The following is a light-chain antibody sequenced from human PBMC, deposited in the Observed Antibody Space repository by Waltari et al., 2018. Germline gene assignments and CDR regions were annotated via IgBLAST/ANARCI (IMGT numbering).Light chain of an antibody. CDR2: EDN. J-gene: IGLJ1*01. CDR3: YSTDSSGLGV. Sequence: SDELTQPPSVSVSPGQTARITCPGDSLPKKYAPWYQQKSGQAPVVVIYEDNKRPSEIPERFSGSSSGTMATLTISGAQVEDEADYYCYSTDSSGLGVFGTGTKVTVL. CDR1: SLPKKY. V-gene: IGLV3-10*01.